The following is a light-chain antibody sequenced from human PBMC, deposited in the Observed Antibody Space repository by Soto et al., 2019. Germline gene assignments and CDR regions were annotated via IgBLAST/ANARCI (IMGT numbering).Light chain of an antibody. CDR2: TNN. CDR3: AAWDDSRDGYV. J-gene: IGLJ1*01. V-gene: IGLV1-44*01. Sequence: QSVLTQAPSASGTPGQRVTISCSGSSSNIGGNAVNWYQQLPGTAPKLLIYTNNQRPSRVPDRFSGSKSGTSASLAISGLQSDDEADYFCAAWDDSRDGYVFGTGTKVTVL. CDR1: SSNIGGNA.